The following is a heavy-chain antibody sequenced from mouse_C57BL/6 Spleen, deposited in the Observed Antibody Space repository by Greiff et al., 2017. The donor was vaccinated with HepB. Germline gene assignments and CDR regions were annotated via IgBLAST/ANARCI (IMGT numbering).Heavy chain of an antibody. CDR1: GFTFSSYT. V-gene: IGHV5-9*01. CDR3: ARRIYYGFDY. D-gene: IGHD1-1*01. J-gene: IGHJ2*01. CDR2: ISGGGGNT. Sequence: EVQLVESGGGLVKPGGSLKLSCAASGFTFSSYTMSWVRQTPEKRLEWVATISGGGGNTYYPDSVKGRFTISRDNAKNTLYLQMSSLRSEDTALYYCARRIYYGFDYWGQGTTLTVSS.